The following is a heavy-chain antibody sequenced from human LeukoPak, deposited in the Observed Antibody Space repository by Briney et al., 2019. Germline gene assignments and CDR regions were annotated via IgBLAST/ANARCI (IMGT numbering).Heavy chain of an antibody. J-gene: IGHJ4*02. V-gene: IGHV3-23*01. CDR1: GFTFSSYA. CDR2: ISGSGSTT. Sequence: GGSLRLSCAASGFTFSSYAMNWVRQAPGKGLEWVSAISGSGSTTYYADSVKGRFTISRDNSKNTLYLQMNSLRAEDTAVYYCAKMDIVVVVAATPDYWGQGTMVTVSS. D-gene: IGHD2-15*01. CDR3: AKMDIVVVVAATPDY.